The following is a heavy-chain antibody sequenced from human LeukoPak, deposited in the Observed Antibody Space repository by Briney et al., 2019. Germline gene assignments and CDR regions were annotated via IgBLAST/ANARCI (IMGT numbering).Heavy chain of an antibody. CDR1: GFTFSSYS. CDR2: ISSSSSYI. D-gene: IGHD2-15*01. V-gene: IGHV3-21*01. Sequence: GGSLRLSCAASGFTFSSYSMNWVRQAPGKGLEWVSSISSSSSYIYYADSVKGRFTISRGNAKNSLYLQMNSLRAEDTAVYYCARDSGYCSGGSCYGDSGMFDPWGQGTLVTVSS. CDR3: ARDSGYCSGGSCYGDSGMFDP. J-gene: IGHJ5*02.